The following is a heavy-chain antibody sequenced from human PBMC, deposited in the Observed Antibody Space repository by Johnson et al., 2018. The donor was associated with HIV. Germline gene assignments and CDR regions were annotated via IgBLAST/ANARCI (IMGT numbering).Heavy chain of an antibody. Sequence: QVQLVESGGGVVQPGRSLRLSCEASGFTFSSYAMHWVRQAPGKGLEWVAVISYDVSNTYYADSVKGRFTISRENAKNSLYLQMNSLRGGDTAVYYCARGGAHDAFDIWGQGTMVTVSS. D-gene: IGHD3-16*01. CDR2: ISYDVSNT. J-gene: IGHJ3*02. CDR1: GFTFSSYA. CDR3: ARGGAHDAFDI. V-gene: IGHV3-30*14.